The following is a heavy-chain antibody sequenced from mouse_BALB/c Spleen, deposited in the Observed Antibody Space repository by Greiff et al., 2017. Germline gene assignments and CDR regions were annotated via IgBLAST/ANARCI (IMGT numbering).Heavy chain of an antibody. D-gene: IGHD2-1*01. J-gene: IGHJ4*01. CDR1: GYTFSSYW. Sequence: VQLQQSGAELMKPGASVKISCKATGYTFSSYWIEWVKQRPGHGLEWIGEILPGSGSTNYNEKFKGKATFTADTSSNTAYMQLSSLTSEDSAVYYCARNYGNYYYAMDYWGQGTSVTVSS. CDR3: ARNYGNYYYAMDY. V-gene: IGHV1-9*01. CDR2: ILPGSGST.